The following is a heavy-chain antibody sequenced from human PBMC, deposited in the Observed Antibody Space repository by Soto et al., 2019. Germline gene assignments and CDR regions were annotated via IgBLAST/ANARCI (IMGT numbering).Heavy chain of an antibody. Sequence: SETLSLTCTVSGGSLTSYYWSWIRQPPGKGLEWIGFVYYTGIARYNPSLKSRVTISVDTSKNQFSLKLSSVTAADTAVYYCARGDSSGWPPSEYFQHWGQGTLVTVSS. D-gene: IGHD6-19*01. J-gene: IGHJ1*01. CDR2: VYYTGIA. CDR3: ARGDSSGWPPSEYFQH. V-gene: IGHV4-59*01. CDR1: GGSLTSYY.